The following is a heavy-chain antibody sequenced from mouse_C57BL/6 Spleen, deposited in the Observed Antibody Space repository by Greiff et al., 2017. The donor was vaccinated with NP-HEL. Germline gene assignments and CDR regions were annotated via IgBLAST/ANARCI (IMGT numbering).Heavy chain of an antibody. CDR3: ARRPYDYENYAMDY. CDR1: GYTFTDYY. D-gene: IGHD2-4*01. J-gene: IGHJ4*01. V-gene: IGHV1-77*01. Sequence: VMLQQSGAELVKPGASVKISCKASGYTFTDYYINWVKQRPGQGLEWIGKIGPGSGSTYYNEKFKGKATLTADKSSSTAYMQLSSLTSEDSAVYFCARRPYDYENYAMDYWGQGTSVTVSS. CDR2: IGPGSGST.